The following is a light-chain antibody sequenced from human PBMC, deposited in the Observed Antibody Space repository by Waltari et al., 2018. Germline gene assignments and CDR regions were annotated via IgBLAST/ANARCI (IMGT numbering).Light chain of an antibody. CDR1: SSDVGGYNY. V-gene: IGLV2-14*01. J-gene: IGLJ1*01. Sequence: QSALTQPASVSGSPGQSITISCTGTSSDVGGYNYVSWYQQHPGKAPKLMIYDVSKRPSGFSNRVSGSKSGNTASLTISGLQAEDEADYYCSSYTSSSTSVFGTGTKVTVL. CDR2: DVS. CDR3: SSYTSSSTSV.